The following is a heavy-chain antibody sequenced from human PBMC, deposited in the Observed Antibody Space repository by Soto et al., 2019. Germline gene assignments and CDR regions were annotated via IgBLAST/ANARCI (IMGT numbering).Heavy chain of an antibody. J-gene: IGHJ4*02. CDR1: GFTFSSDG. V-gene: IGHV3-30*18. CDR3: AKVLGTSGYSGYDRFSDFDF. Sequence: GGSLRLSCAASGFTFSSDGMHWVRQAPGKGLEWVAVISYDGSNKYYADSVKGRFTISRDNSKNTLYLQMNSLRAEDTAVYYCAKVLGTSGYSGYDRFSDFDFWGQGTLITVSS. D-gene: IGHD5-12*01. CDR2: ISYDGSNK.